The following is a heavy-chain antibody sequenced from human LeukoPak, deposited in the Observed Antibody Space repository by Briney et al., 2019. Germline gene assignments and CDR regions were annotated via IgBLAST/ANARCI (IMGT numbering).Heavy chain of an antibody. V-gene: IGHV1-18*04. Sequence: GASVKVSCKASGYTFTSYGISWVRQAPGQGLEWMGWISAYNGNTNYAQKLQGRVTMTTDTSTSTAYMEVRGLRSDDTAVYYCARARLVRGWFDSWGQGTLVTVSS. J-gene: IGHJ5*01. CDR2: ISAYNGNT. CDR1: GYTFTSYG. D-gene: IGHD2-2*01. CDR3: ARARLVRGWFDS.